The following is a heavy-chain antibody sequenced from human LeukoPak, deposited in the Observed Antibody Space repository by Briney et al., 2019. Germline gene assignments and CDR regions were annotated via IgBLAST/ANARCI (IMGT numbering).Heavy chain of an antibody. CDR2: ISGSGSNI. CDR1: GFTFSTYG. CDR3: AKVAAVNLYYFDY. D-gene: IGHD3-10*01. V-gene: IGHV3-23*01. J-gene: IGHJ4*02. Sequence: GGSLRLSCAASGFTFSTYGMSWVRQAPGKGLEWVSTISGSGSNIFYADSVKGRFTISRDNSKNTLFLQMNSLRAEDTAVYYCAKVAAVNLYYFDYWGQGTLVTVSS.